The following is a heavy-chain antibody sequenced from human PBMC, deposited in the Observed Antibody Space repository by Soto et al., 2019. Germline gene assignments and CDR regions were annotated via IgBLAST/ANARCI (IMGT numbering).Heavy chain of an antibody. CDR1: GYTFTSYC. CDR3: ARQTAPEVVVAACDS. CDR2: ISAYNGNT. D-gene: IGHD2-15*01. J-gene: IGHJ5*01. V-gene: IGHV1-18*01. Sequence: ASVKVSCKASGYTFTSYCISWVRQAPGQGLEWMGWISAYNGNTNYAQKLQGRVTMTTDTSTSTAYMELRSLRSDDTAVYYCARQTAPEVVVAACDSWGQETLVTVSS.